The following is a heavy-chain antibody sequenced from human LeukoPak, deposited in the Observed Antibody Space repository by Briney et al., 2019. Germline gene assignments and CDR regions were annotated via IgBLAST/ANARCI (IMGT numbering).Heavy chain of an antibody. D-gene: IGHD4-17*01. V-gene: IGHV3-30*02. Sequence: GGSLRLSCVASGFPFSNHGMHWVRQAPGKGLEWVASIWDDGSDKYSADSVGGRFTISRDNSKNTLFLQMNSLRADDTAVFYCAKDGGFYGENFDYWGQGTLVTVSS. CDR2: IWDDGSDK. CDR1: GFPFSNHG. J-gene: IGHJ4*02. CDR3: AKDGGFYGENFDY.